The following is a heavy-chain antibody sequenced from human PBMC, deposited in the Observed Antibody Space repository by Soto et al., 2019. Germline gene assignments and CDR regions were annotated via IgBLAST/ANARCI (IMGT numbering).Heavy chain of an antibody. J-gene: IGHJ6*02. D-gene: IGHD2-21*02. Sequence: GGSLRLSCAASGFTFSSYSMNWVRQAPGKGLEWVSSISSSSSYIYYADSVKGRFTISRDNAKNSLYLQMNSLRAEDTAVYYCARDRHCGGDCYSPYYYYGMDVWGQGTTVTVSS. CDR3: ARDRHCGGDCYSPYYYYGMDV. CDR1: GFTFSSYS. CDR2: ISSSSSYI. V-gene: IGHV3-21*01.